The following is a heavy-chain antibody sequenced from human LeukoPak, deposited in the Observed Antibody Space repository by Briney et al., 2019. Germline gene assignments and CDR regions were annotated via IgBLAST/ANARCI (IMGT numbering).Heavy chain of an antibody. CDR1: GYSISSGYY. CDR2: ISHSGST. Sequence: SETLSLTCAVSGYSISSGYYWGWIRQPPGKGLEWIGSISHSGSTYYNPSLKSRVTISVDTSKNQFSLKLSSMTAADTAVYYCARDQGGCSSASCYDFDYWGQGTLVTVSS. J-gene: IGHJ4*02. V-gene: IGHV4-38-2*02. CDR3: ARDQGGCSSASCYDFDY. D-gene: IGHD2-2*01.